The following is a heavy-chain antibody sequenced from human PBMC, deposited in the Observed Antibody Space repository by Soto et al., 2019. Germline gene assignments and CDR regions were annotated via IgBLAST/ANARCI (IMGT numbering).Heavy chain of an antibody. V-gene: IGHV1-18*01. CDR3: ARVVQWLVTRAFDI. D-gene: IGHD6-19*01. J-gene: IGHJ3*02. Sequence: ASVKVSCKASGYTFTSYGISWVRQAPGQGLEWMGWISVYNGNTNYAQKLQGRVTMTTDTSTSTAYMELRSLRSDDTAVYYCARVVQWLVTRAFDIWGQGTMVTVSS. CDR1: GYTFTSYG. CDR2: ISVYNGNT.